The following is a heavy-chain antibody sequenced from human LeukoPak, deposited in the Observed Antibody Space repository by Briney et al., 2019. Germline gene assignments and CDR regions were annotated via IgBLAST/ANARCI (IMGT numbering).Heavy chain of an antibody. CDR3: AATRRSGSYWGFDY. CDR2: IVVGSGNT. Sequence: GTSVKVSCKASGFTFTSSAMQWVRQARGQRLEWIGWIVVGSGNTNYAQKFQERVTITRDMSTSTAYMELSSLRSEDTAVYYCAATRRSGSYWGFDYWGQGTLVTVSS. V-gene: IGHV1-58*02. D-gene: IGHD3-10*01. J-gene: IGHJ4*02. CDR1: GFTFTSSA.